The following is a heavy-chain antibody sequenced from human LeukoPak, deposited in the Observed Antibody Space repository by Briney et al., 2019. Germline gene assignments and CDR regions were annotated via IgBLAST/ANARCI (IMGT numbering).Heavy chain of an antibody. CDR1: GYSFTSYW. J-gene: IGHJ3*02. Sequence: GESLKISCKGFGYSFTSYWIGWVRQMPGKGLEWMGIIYPGDSDTRYSPSFQGQVTISADKSISTAYLQWSSLRASDTAMYYCARCGNGYNWEDAFDIWGQGTMVTVSS. CDR2: IYPGDSDT. CDR3: ARCGNGYNWEDAFDI. V-gene: IGHV5-51*01. D-gene: IGHD5-24*01.